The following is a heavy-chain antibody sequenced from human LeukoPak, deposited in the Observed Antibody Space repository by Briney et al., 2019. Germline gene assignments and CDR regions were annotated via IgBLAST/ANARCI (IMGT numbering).Heavy chain of an antibody. CDR1: GGSISSYY. CDR3: ARRFPYYYDSSGYGWFDP. D-gene: IGHD3-22*01. J-gene: IGHJ5*02. V-gene: IGHV4-34*01. Sequence: SETLSLTCTVSGGSISSYYWSWIRQPPGKGLEWIGEVNHSGSTNYNPSLKSRVTISVDTSKNQFSLKLSSVTAADTAVYYCARRFPYYYDSSGYGWFDPWGQGTLVTVSS. CDR2: VNHSGST.